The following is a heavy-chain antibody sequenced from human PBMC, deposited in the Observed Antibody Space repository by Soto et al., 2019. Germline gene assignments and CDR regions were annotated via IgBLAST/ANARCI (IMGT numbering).Heavy chain of an antibody. J-gene: IGHJ4*02. CDR3: AREGARDPGDKGFDY. V-gene: IGHV3-21*01. CDR1: GFTISSYT. D-gene: IGHD2-21*02. Sequence: EVQLVESEGGLVRPGGSLRLSCAASGFTISSYTMHWVRQAPGKGLEWVSSITSTSTYIYYTDSLKGRFTISRDNANNSLFLQMNNLGPGDTAVYYCAREGARDPGDKGFDYWGQGTVVTVSS. CDR2: ITSTSTYI.